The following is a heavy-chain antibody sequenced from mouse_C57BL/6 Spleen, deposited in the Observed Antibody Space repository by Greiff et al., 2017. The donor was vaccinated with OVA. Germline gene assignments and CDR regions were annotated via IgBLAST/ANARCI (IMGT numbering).Heavy chain of an antibody. V-gene: IGHV14-4*01. CDR2: IDPENGDT. CDR3: TTVTGYYFDY. CDR1: GFNIKDDY. J-gene: IGHJ2*01. D-gene: IGHD4-1*01. Sequence: VQLQQSGAELVRPGASVKLSCTASGFNIKDDYMHWVKQRPEPGLEWIGWIDPENGDTEYASKFQGKATITADTSSNTAYLQLSSLTSEDTAVYYCTTVTGYYFDYWGQGTTLTVSS.